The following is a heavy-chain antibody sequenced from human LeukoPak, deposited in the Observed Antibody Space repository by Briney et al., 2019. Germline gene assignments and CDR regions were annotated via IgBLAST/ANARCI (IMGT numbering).Heavy chain of an antibody. D-gene: IGHD2-2*01. CDR1: GYTFTSYY. V-gene: IGHV1-46*01. CDR2: INPSGGST. CDR3: AREGLGYCSSTSCPYGMDV. J-gene: IGHJ6*02. Sequence: ASVRVSCKASGYTFTSYYMHWVRQAPGQGLEWMEIINPSGGSTSYAQKFQGRVTMTRDTSTSTVYMELSSLRSEDTAVYYCAREGLGYCSSTSCPYGMDVWGQGTTVTVSS.